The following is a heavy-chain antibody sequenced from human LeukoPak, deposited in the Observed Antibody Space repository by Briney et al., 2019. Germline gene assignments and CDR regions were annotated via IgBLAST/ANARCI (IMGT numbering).Heavy chain of an antibody. Sequence: SVKVSCKASGGTFSSYAISWVRQAPGQGLEWMGGIIPIFGTANYAQKFQGRVTITADKSTSTAYMELSSLRSEDTAVYYCARDRFAHWAHYYDSSGYAFDIWGQGTMVTVSS. D-gene: IGHD3-22*01. CDR1: GGTFSSYA. CDR2: IIPIFGTA. V-gene: IGHV1-69*06. J-gene: IGHJ3*02. CDR3: ARDRFAHWAHYYDSSGYAFDI.